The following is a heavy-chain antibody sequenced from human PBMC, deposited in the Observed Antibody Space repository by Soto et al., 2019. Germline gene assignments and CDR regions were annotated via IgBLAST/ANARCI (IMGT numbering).Heavy chain of an antibody. J-gene: IGHJ3*01. CDR3: ASYQAKFRNGDYKLCQKNV. CDR2: ISPYPGKA. Sequence: ASLKVSCNTSGYSFTNSEITWVQKPPGKGLYWMGWISPYPGKANYAEKVQSRGNMTTGTSTRTADMELISLKSEDTAVDYCASYQAKFRNGDYKLCQKNVCGER. D-gene: IGHD4-17*01. V-gene: IGHV1-18*01. CDR1: GYSFTNSE.